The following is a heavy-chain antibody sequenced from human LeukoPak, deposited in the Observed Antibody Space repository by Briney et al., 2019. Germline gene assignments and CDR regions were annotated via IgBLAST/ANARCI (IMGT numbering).Heavy chain of an antibody. J-gene: IGHJ5*02. D-gene: IGHD4-17*01. Sequence: GESLKISCKGSGYSFTSYWIGWVRQMPGKGLEWMGIIYPGDSDTRYSPSFQGQVTISADKSISTAYLPWSSLKASDTAMYYCARQSLYGDYGGDWFDPWGQGTLVTVSS. CDR1: GYSFTSYW. CDR2: IYPGDSDT. V-gene: IGHV5-51*01. CDR3: ARQSLYGDYGGDWFDP.